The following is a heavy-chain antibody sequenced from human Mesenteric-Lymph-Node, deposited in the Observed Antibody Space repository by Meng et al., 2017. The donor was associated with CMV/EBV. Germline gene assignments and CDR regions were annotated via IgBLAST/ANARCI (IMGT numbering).Heavy chain of an antibody. V-gene: IGHV5-51*01. CDR1: GYRFTSYW. CDR3: ARESSGWLRDTFDI. J-gene: IGHJ3*02. Sequence: SGYRFTSYWIGWVRQMPGKGLEWMGIIYPGDSDTRYSPSFQGQVTISADKSISTAYLQWSSLKASDIAMYYCARESSGWLRDTFDIWGQGTMVTVSS. CDR2: IYPGDSDT. D-gene: IGHD6-19*01.